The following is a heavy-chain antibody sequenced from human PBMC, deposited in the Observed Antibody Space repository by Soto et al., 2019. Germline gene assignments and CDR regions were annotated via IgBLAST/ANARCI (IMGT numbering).Heavy chain of an antibody. CDR3: VKDTFPSGHRYFDY. D-gene: IGHD3-10*01. CDR1: FTFSDYA. J-gene: IGHJ4*02. V-gene: IGHV3-23*01. Sequence: GSLRLSCAASFTFSDYAMTWVRQAPGKGLEWVSSISGSGTSTYYTDSVERRFTISRDNSKNTLFLQMNSLRADDTAVYYCVKDTFPSGHRYFDYWGQGTLVTVSS. CDR2: ISGSGTST.